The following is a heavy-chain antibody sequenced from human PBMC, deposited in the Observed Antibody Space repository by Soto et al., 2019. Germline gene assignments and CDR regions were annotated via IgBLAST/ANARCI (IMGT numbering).Heavy chain of an antibody. Sequence: QVQLVESGGGVVQPGRSLRLSCAASGFTFSSYGMHWVRQAPGKGLEWVAVIWYDGSNKYYADSVKGRFTISRDNSKNTLYLQMNSLRAEDTAVYYCARDRFMTNPIYFYYYGMDVWGQGTTVTVSS. D-gene: IGHD4-17*01. J-gene: IGHJ6*02. CDR2: IWYDGSNK. CDR3: ARDRFMTNPIYFYYYGMDV. V-gene: IGHV3-33*01. CDR1: GFTFSSYG.